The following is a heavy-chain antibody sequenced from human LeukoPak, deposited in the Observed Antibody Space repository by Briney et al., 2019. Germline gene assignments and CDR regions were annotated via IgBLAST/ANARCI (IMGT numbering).Heavy chain of an antibody. CDR3: ARNNGMDA. J-gene: IGHJ6*02. V-gene: IGHV3-7*03. CDR1: GFALSSHW. CDR2: VDRDGSET. Sequence: GGSLRLSCAASGFALSSHWMTWVRQVPGRGPEWVANVDRDGSETYYLDSVKGRFTISKDNAKNSLYLQMNSLRAEDTALYHCARNNGMDAWGQGTTVIVSS.